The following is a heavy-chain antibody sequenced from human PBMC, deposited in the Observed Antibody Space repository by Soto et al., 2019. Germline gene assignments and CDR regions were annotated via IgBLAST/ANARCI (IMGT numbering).Heavy chain of an antibody. J-gene: IGHJ4*02. Sequence: QVQLVQSGGEVKKPGASVKVSCKTSGYTFTNYGITWVRQAPGQGLKWMGWISAYNGDTNYAQKFQGRVIMTTDTSTTTAYMELSSLRSEDTGVYYCARVGVRFLEWDDDYWGQGTLVTVSS. V-gene: IGHV1-18*04. CDR3: ARVGVRFLEWDDDY. CDR2: ISAYNGDT. D-gene: IGHD3-3*01. CDR1: GYTFTNYG.